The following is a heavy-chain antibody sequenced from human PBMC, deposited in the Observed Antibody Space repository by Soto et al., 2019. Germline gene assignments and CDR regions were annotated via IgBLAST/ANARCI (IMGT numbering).Heavy chain of an antibody. D-gene: IGHD6-19*01. CDR2: IYYTGST. J-gene: IGHJ5*02. CDR3: PREGIVVAGYDCFDP. Sequence: SDTLSLTCAVYGGSFSGYHWSWIRQSPGKGLEWIGYIYYTGSTNYNPSLKSRVTISVDTSKNQFSLKLTSVTAADTAVYYCPREGIVVAGYDCFDPWGQGTLVTVSS. V-gene: IGHV4-59*01. CDR1: GGSFSGYH.